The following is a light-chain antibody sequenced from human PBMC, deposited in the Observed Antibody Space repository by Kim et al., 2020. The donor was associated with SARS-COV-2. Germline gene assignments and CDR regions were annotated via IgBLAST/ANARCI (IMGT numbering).Light chain of an antibody. CDR3: SSYGGSHNFV. CDR2: EVT. Sequence: GQSVTISCPGTSSDVGAYNYVSWFQQHPGKAPKLIIYEVTKRPSGVPDRFSGSKSGNTASLTVSGLQAEDEADYHCSSYGGSHNFVFGGGTQLTVL. J-gene: IGLJ2*01. V-gene: IGLV2-8*01. CDR1: SSDVGAYNY.